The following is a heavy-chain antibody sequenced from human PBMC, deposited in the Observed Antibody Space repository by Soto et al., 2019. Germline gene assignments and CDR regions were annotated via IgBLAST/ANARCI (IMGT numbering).Heavy chain of an antibody. J-gene: IGHJ4*02. D-gene: IGHD3-10*02. CDR2: ISDRGDRT. Sequence: EVQVLEPGGGLVQPGGSLRLSCAASGFTFSSYAMNWVRQAPGKGLEWVSAISDRGDRTYFTDSVKGRFTISRDNSKNPLYLQMNSLRAEDTAVYYCAQRFRSGLLLFGELSTVDYWGQGTLVIVSS. V-gene: IGHV3-23*01. CDR1: GFTFSSYA. CDR3: AQRFRSGLLLFGELSTVDY.